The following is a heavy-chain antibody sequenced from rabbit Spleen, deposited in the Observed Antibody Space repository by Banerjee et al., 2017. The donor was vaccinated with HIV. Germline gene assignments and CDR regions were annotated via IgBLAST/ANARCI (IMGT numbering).Heavy chain of an antibody. V-gene: IGHV1S43*01. J-gene: IGHJ6*01. CDR2: IYAGDGST. CDR3: ARDTGSSFSSYGMDL. CDR1: GLDFSNYW. D-gene: IGHD8-1*01. Sequence: QSLEESGGGLVKPGGTLTLTCKGSGLDFSNYWMCWVRQAPGKGPEWIACIYAGDGSTDYARWVNGRFTVSSDNAQSTVDLKMTSLTAADTATYFCARDTGSSFSSYGMDLWGPGTLVTVS.